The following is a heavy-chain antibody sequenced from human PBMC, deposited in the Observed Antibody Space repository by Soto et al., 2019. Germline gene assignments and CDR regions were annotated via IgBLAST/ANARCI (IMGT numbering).Heavy chain of an antibody. D-gene: IGHD3-3*02. CDR2: VFSSGST. CDR3: ARVAFSYFGMDV. CDR1: GGATSSYY. Sequence: PSETLSLTCSVPGGATSSYYWSWVRQPAGKGLEWIGRVFSSGSTNYNASLKSRVSMSIDTSKNEVSLTLRSVTAADTAVYYCARVAFSYFGMDVWGPGTTVTVSS. V-gene: IGHV4-4*07. J-gene: IGHJ6*02.